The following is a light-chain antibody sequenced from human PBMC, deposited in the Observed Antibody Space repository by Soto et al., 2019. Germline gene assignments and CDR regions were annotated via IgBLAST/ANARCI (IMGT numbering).Light chain of an antibody. Sequence: IVLTQSPGTLSLSPGERAALSCRASQTVSSSFLAWYQQKPGQAPRPFIYGASSRATGIPDRFSGSGSGTDFSLTISRLEPEDFAVYYCQQYERGFTFGPGTKVDIK. CDR2: GAS. CDR3: QQYERGFT. J-gene: IGKJ3*01. CDR1: QTVSSSF. V-gene: IGKV3-20*01.